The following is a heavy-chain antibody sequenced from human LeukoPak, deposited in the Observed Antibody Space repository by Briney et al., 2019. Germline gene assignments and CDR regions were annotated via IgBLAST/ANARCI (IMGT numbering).Heavy chain of an antibody. V-gene: IGHV3-53*01. CDR1: GFTVSNNY. CDR2: IYSGGTT. CDR3: ARGFARGFDY. J-gene: IGHJ4*02. Sequence: GGSLRLSCAASGFTVSNNYMSWVRQAPGKGLEWVSVIYSGGTTYYTDSVKGRFTISRDSSKNTLYLQMNSLRAEDTTVYYCARGFARGFDYWGQGTLVTVSS. D-gene: IGHD6-6*01.